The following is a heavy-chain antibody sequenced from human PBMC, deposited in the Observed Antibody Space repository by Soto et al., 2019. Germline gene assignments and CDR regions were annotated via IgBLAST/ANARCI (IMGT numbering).Heavy chain of an antibody. CDR1: GGFIKSNTYY. CDR3: SRGVVGSTDPYY. CDR2: IYYGGST. J-gene: IGHJ4*02. D-gene: IGHD1-26*01. Sequence: SETLSLTYTVSGGFIKSNTYYGGWIRQPPGKGLEWIGSIYYGGSTYYNPSVKSRVTISVDTSKNQFSLKLSSVTAADTAVYRGSRGVVGSTDPYYWGKGTQVTLAS. V-gene: IGHV4-39*01.